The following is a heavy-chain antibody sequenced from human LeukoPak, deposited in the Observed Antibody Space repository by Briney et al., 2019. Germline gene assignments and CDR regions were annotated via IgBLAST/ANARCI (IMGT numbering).Heavy chain of an antibody. J-gene: IGHJ4*02. V-gene: IGHV4-34*01. CDR2: ISHSGST. CDR3: ATAPRRIAAAGNYFDY. CDR1: GGSFSGYY. Sequence: PSETLSLTCAVYGGSFSGYYWSWIRQPPGKGLEWIGEISHSGSTNYNPSLKSRVTISVDTSKNQFSLKLSSVTAADTAVYYCATAPRRIAAAGNYFDYWGQGTLVTVSS. D-gene: IGHD6-13*01.